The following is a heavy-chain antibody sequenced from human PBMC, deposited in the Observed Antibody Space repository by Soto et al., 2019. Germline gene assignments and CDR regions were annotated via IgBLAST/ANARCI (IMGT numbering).Heavy chain of an antibody. Sequence: EVQLVESGGGLVQPGGSLKLSCAASGFSFSGSAMHWVRQASGKGLEWIGRIRSKANKHATAYTASVRGRFTISRDDLKNMAYLEMNDLKTEDTALYFCTSPRIAVAGMFWYLDLWGRGTLVTVSS. CDR2: IRSKANKHAT. D-gene: IGHD6-19*01. V-gene: IGHV3-73*01. J-gene: IGHJ2*01. CDR3: TSPRIAVAGMFWYLDL. CDR1: GFSFSGSA.